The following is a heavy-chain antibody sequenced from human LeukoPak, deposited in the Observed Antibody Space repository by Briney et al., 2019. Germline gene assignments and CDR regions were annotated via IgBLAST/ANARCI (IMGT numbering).Heavy chain of an antibody. J-gene: IGHJ4*02. D-gene: IGHD3-3*01. CDR3: AVLPFLGWLPLDY. V-gene: IGHV5-51*01. CDR2: MYPGNSDI. Sequence: CSKASGDSFTTYCIGWGRQLPRRGLEWMRIMYPGNSDIRFNPSFQGQVPISADKCICAAYLLWSGLKASDTDMYYCAVLPFLGWLPLDYWGQGTLVTVSS. CDR1: GDSFTTYC.